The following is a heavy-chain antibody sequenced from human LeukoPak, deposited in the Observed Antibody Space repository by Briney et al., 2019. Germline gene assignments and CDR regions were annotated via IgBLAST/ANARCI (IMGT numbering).Heavy chain of an antibody. D-gene: IGHD3-3*01. J-gene: IGHJ4*02. CDR2: IYFSGST. Sequence: PSETLSLTCTVSGGSVSSYYWSWIRQPPGKGLEWIGYIYFSGSTSYNPSLKSRVTISVDRSKNQFSLKLSSVAAADTAVYYCARSYDTNFDYWGREPWSPSPQ. CDR1: GGSVSSYY. V-gene: IGHV4-59*02. CDR3: ARSYDTNFDY.